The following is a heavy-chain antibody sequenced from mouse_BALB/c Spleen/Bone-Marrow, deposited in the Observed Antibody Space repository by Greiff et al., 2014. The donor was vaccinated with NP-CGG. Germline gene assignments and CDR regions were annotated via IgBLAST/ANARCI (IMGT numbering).Heavy chain of an antibody. CDR2: INPSTGYT. V-gene: IGHV1-7*01. D-gene: IGHD4-1*01. Sequence: QVQLQQSGAELAKTGASVKMYCKASCYTFTSYWVHRGKQRPGQGLEWIGYINPSTGYTEYNQKFKDKATLTADKSSSTAYMQLSSLTSEDSAVYYCARSRTGTYFDYWGQGTTLTVSS. CDR1: CYTFTSYW. CDR3: ARSRTGTYFDY. J-gene: IGHJ2*01.